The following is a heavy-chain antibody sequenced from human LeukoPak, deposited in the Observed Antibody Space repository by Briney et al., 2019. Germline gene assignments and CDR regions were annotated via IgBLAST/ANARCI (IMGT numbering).Heavy chain of an antibody. J-gene: IGHJ4*02. V-gene: IGHV3-23*01. CDR2: ISGSGGST. Sequence: GGSLRLSCAASGFTFSSYAMNWVRQAPGKGLEWVSAISGSGGSTYYADSVKGRFTISRDNSKNTLYLQMNSLRAEDTAVYYCAKGNGXYDQLGXFXYWGQGTLVTVSS. D-gene: IGHD4-17*01. CDR3: AKGNGXYDQLGXFXY. CDR1: GFTFSSYA.